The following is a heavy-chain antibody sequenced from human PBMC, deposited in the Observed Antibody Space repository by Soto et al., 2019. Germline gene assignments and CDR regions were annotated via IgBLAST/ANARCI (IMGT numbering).Heavy chain of an antibody. CDR1: GFTFSSYG. CDR2: ISYDGSNK. D-gene: IGHD2-21*02. Sequence: QVQLVESGGGVVQPGRSLRLSCADSGFTFSSYGMHWVRQAPGKGLEWVAVISYDGSNKYYADSVKGRFTISRDNSKNTLYLPMNSLRAEDTAVYYCAKGDCGGDCYSFDAFEIWGQGTMVTVSS. J-gene: IGHJ3*02. CDR3: AKGDCGGDCYSFDAFEI. V-gene: IGHV3-30*18.